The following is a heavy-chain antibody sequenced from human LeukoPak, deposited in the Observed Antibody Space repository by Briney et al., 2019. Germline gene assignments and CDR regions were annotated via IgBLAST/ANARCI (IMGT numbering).Heavy chain of an antibody. CDR3: ATRPDIAATGPGWFDP. D-gene: IGHD6-13*01. Sequence: SETLSLTCTVSGGSISSGSYYWSWIRQPAGKGLEWIGRIYTSGSTNYNPSLKSRVTISVDTSKNQFSLKLSSVTAADTAVYYCATRPDIAATGPGWFDPWGQGTLVTVSS. V-gene: IGHV4-61*02. CDR1: GGSISSGSYY. CDR2: IYTSGST. J-gene: IGHJ5*02.